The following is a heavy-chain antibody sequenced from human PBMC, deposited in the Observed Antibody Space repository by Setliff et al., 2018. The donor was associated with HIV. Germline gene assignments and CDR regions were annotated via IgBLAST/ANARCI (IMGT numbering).Heavy chain of an antibody. CDR2: IYTSGGP. Sequence: SETLSLTCTVSGGAISSYYWSWIRQTPEKGLEWIGYIYTSGGPNYNPSLKSRVTISLDTSRSHFSLKLSSVTAADTAVYYCARSQRGYSGRYSFEYWGQGTLVTVSS. V-gene: IGHV4-4*09. CDR3: ARSQRGYSGRYSFEY. D-gene: IGHD5-12*01. CDR1: GGAISSYY. J-gene: IGHJ4*02.